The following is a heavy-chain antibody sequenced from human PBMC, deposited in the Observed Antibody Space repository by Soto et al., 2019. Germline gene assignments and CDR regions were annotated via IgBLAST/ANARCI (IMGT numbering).Heavy chain of an antibody. D-gene: IGHD6-19*01. Sequence: SETLSLTCTVPGGSISRHYCSWIRQPPGKRLEWIGYIYDGEITNYNPSLKSRVTISVDTSKNQFSLNLSSVTAADTAVYYCASSGGSSDWYQAYWGQGALVTVSS. CDR3: ASSGGSSDWYQAY. CDR1: GGSISRHY. CDR2: IYDGEIT. V-gene: IGHV4-59*08. J-gene: IGHJ4*02.